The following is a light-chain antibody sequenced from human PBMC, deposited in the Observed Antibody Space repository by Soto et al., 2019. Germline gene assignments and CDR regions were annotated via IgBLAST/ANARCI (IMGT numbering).Light chain of an antibody. J-gene: IGKJ5*01. CDR1: QSINNL. V-gene: IGKV1-5*01. CDR2: DVS. CDR3: RKYNSYPIN. Sequence: DVQMTQSPSTLSASVGGRGTIACRASQSINNLLAWYPQKPGKAPKFLIYDVSTLESGVPSRFSGSGSGTEFTLTISSLQPDDFATYYCRKYNSYPINFGQGTPLEIK.